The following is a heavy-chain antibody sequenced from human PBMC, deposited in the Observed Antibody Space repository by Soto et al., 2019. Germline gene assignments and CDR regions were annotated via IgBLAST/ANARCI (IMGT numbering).Heavy chain of an antibody. CDR1: GDSISSGGYS. CDR3: ARAIDSSGYYLDY. Sequence: SETLSLTCAVSGDSISSGGYSWSWIRQPPGKGLEWIGYIYHSGSTYYNPSLKSRVTISVDRSKNQFSLKLSSVTAADTAVYYCARAIDSSGYYLDYCGQGTLVTVAS. V-gene: IGHV4-30-2*01. D-gene: IGHD3-22*01. CDR2: IYHSGST. J-gene: IGHJ4*02.